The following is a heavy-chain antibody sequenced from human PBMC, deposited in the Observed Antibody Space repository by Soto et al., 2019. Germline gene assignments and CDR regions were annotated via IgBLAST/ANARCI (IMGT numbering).Heavy chain of an antibody. J-gene: IGHJ4*02. D-gene: IGHD2-15*01. CDR3: ARSPVVVVAAALDS. CDR2: ITGGGDNI. CDR1: GFLFSGYA. Sequence: EVQLVESGGISIQPGGSLTLSCEVSGFLFSGYAMTWVRQAPGKGLEWVSSITGGGDNIKYADSVRGRFTLSRAKSKNTLSLHMNILKDEDTAVYFCARSPVVVVAAALDSWGQGTLVTVSS. V-gene: IGHV3-23*04.